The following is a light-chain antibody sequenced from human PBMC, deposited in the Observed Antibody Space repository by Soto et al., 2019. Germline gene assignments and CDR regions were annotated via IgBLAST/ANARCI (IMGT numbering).Light chain of an antibody. Sequence: QSALTQPASVSGSPGQSITISCTGASSDVGGFNFVSWYQQPPGKAPKLMIYDVSHRPSGVSNRFSGSKSGNMASLTISGLQAEDEGDYYCSSYTTSSTIVFGTGTKVTVL. CDR1: SSDVGGFNF. CDR3: SSYTTSSTIV. V-gene: IGLV2-14*01. J-gene: IGLJ1*01. CDR2: DVS.